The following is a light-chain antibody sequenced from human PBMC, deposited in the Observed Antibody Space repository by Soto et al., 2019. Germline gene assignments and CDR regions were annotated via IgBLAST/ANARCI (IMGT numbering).Light chain of an antibody. J-gene: IGKJ1*01. Sequence: DIQMTQSPSSVSASVGDRVTITCRASQSISSYLNWYQQKPGKAPKPLIYAASSLQSGVPSRFSGSGSGTECTLTIDCLQPEDSATYSCRQYNNYPPTCGQGPRWIS. CDR2: AAS. CDR3: RQYNNYPPT. CDR1: QSISSY. V-gene: IGKV1-17*01.